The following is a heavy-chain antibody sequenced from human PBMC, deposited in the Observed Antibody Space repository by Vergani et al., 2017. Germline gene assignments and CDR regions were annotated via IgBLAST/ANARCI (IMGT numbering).Heavy chain of an antibody. J-gene: IGHJ4*02. CDR2: IYTTGST. CDR3: ARDSLRYDSSGYLGY. Sequence: QVQLQESGPGLVKPSETLSLTCTVSGGSINSYYWSWIRQPAGKGLEWIGRIYTTGSTNYNPSLKSRVTMSVDTSKNQFSLKLRAVTAADTAVYYCARDSLRYDSSGYLGYWGQGTLVTVSS. D-gene: IGHD3-22*01. CDR1: GGSINSYY. V-gene: IGHV4-4*07.